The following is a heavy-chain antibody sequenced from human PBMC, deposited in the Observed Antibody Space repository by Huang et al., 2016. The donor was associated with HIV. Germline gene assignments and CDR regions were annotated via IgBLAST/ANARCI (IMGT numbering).Heavy chain of an antibody. CDR1: GGSVSSRNYY. V-gene: IGHV4-39*01. Sequence: QLQLQESGPGLVTPSQNLSLTCTVFGGSVSSRNYYWAWIRQTPGKGLEWIGSIPQSGTADYNRSLKSRVSMIVEKSKNQFSLEVTAATAADSAIYYCARQGGDCTSISCYLSWFDPWGQGTLVTVSS. CDR3: ARQGGDCTSISCYLSWFDP. J-gene: IGHJ5*02. CDR2: IPQSGTA. D-gene: IGHD2-2*01.